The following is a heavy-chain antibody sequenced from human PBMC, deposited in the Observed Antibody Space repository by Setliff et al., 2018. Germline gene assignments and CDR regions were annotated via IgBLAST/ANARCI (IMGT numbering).Heavy chain of an antibody. Sequence: GSLRLSCAASGFTFSSYAMSWVRQAPGKGLEWVSAISGSGGSTYYADSVKGRFTISRDNSKSTLYLQMNSLRAEDTAVYYCAKGHMVRGVFLGAKTASWFDPWGQGTLVTVSS. D-gene: IGHD3-10*01. V-gene: IGHV3-23*01. J-gene: IGHJ5*02. CDR2: ISGSGGST. CDR1: GFTFSSYA. CDR3: AKGHMVRGVFLGAKTASWFDP.